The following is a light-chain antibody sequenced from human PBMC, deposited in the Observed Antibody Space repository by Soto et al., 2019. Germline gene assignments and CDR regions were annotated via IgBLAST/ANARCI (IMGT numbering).Light chain of an antibody. CDR2: DNN. CDR1: SSNIGNNY. CDR3: GTWDSSLSAVV. J-gene: IGLJ2*01. Sequence: HSVLTQPPSVSAAPGQKVTISCSGSSSNIGNNYVSWYQQLPGTAPKLLIYDNNKRPSGIPDRFSGSKSGTSATLGITRLQTGDEADYYCGTWDSSLSAVVFGGGTKLTVL. V-gene: IGLV1-51*01.